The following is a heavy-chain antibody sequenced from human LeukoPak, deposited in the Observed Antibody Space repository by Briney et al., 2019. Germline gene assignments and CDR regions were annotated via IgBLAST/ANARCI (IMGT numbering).Heavy chain of an antibody. CDR3: ARVEYCSSTSCYVPGY. CDR1: GGSISSGGYY. V-gene: IGHV4-30-2*01. CDR2: IYHSGST. D-gene: IGHD2-2*01. Sequence: LQTLSLTCTVSGGSISSGGYYWSWIRQPPGKGLEWIGYIYHSGSTYYNPSLKSRVTISVDRSKNQFSLKLSSVTAADAAVYYCARVEYCSSTSCYVPGYWGQGTLVTVSS. J-gene: IGHJ4*02.